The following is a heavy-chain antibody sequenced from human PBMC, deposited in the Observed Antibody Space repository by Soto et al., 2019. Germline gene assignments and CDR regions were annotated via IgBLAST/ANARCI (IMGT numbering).Heavy chain of an antibody. CDR1: GYTFTNYG. CDR2: IGGYKGNT. Sequence: QVQLVQSGAEVREPGASVKVSCKASGYTFTNYGVSWVRHAPGQGLEWMGWIGGYKGNTNYAQKLQGRVTLTTATSTSTAYMELRSLRSDDTAVYYCAPHTLDTGMPSGYRGQGTLVTVSS. V-gene: IGHV1-18*01. J-gene: IGHJ4*02. D-gene: IGHD5-18*01. CDR3: APHTLDTGMPSGY.